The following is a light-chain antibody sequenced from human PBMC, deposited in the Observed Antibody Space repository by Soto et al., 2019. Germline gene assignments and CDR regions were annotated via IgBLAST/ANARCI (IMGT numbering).Light chain of an antibody. CDR2: DTS. J-gene: IGKJ4*01. CDR3: QPYNNLPLT. Sequence: ELVLTQSPATLPLSPGAHATLSCRASQGIGDTLAWYQHKPGQTPRLLIYDTSTRATGVPTRFSGSRSGAEFTLTINGLQSEDFAVYYCQPYNNLPLTFGGGAKVDIK. CDR1: QGIGDT. V-gene: IGKV3-15*01.